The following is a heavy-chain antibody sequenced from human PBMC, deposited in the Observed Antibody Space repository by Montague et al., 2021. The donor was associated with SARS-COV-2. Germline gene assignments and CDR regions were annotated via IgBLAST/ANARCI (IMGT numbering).Heavy chain of an antibody. Sequence: CAISGDSVWSHTAAWNWIRQSPSGGLEWLGRTDYRSKWTSDYATSVEGRISIDPDTSKNQFFLHLRSVTPEDTGVYYCVRDTGSAQAGFDAWGQGTLVTAPS. D-gene: IGHD4-17*01. V-gene: IGHV6-1*01. CDR2: TDYRSKWTS. CDR3: VRDTGSAQAGFDA. J-gene: IGHJ4*02. CDR1: GDSVWSHTAA.